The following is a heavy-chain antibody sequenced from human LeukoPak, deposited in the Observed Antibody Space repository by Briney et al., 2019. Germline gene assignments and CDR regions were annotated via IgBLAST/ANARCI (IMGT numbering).Heavy chain of an antibody. D-gene: IGHD6-6*01. J-gene: IGHJ4*02. V-gene: IGHV4-59*01. CDR3: ARTSYSSSSFPFDY. CDR1: GGSISSYY. Sequence: PSETLSLTCTVSGGSISSYYWSWIRQPPGKGLEWIGYIYYSGSTNYNPSLKNRVTISVDTSKNQFSLKLSSVTAADTAVYYCARTSYSSSSFPFDYWGQGTLVTVSS. CDR2: IYYSGST.